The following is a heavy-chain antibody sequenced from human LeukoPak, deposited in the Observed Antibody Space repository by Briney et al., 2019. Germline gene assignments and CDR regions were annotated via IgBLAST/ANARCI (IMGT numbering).Heavy chain of an antibody. D-gene: IGHD1-26*01. V-gene: IGHV3-53*01. J-gene: IGHJ4*02. Sequence: GGSLRLSCAASGFTVSSNYMSWVRQAPGKGLEWVSVIYSSGTTYYADSVKGRFTISRDNSKNTVSLQMNSLRAEDTAVYYCTKGIVGSTKFDGWGQGTLVTVSS. CDR3: TKGIVGSTKFDG. CDR1: GFTVSSNY. CDR2: IYSSGTT.